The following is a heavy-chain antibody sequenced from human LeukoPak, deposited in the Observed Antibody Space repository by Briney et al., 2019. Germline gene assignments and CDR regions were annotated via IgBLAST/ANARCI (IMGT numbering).Heavy chain of an antibody. V-gene: IGHV4-34*01. CDR3: ARDRATGGYDY. J-gene: IGHJ4*02. CDR1: GGSFSGYY. D-gene: IGHD7-27*01. Sequence: SETLSLTCAVYGGSFSGYYWSWIRQPPGKGLEWIGEINHSGSTNYNPSLKSRVTISVDTSKNQFSLKLTSVTAADTAVYYCARDRATGGYDYWGQGTLVTVSS. CDR2: INHSGST.